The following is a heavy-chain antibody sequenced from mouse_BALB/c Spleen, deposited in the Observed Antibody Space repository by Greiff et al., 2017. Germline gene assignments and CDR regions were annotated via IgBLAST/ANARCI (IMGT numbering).Heavy chain of an antibody. D-gene: IGHD2-1*01. V-gene: IGHV1-67*01. CDR2: ISTYYGNT. CDR1: GYTFTDYA. Sequence: QVHVKQSGPELVRPGVSVTISCKGSGYTFTDYAMHWVKQSHAKSLEWIGVISTYYGNTNYNQKFTGKATLTVDKSSSTAYMELARLTSEDSAIYYCARDGNYEDYAMDYWGQGTSGTVAS. CDR3: ARDGNYEDYAMDY. J-gene: IGHJ4*01.